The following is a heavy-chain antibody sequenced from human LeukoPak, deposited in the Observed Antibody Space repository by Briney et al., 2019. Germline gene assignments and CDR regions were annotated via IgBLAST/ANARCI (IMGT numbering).Heavy chain of an antibody. J-gene: IGHJ6*03. CDR2: ISGSGGA. CDR1: GWTFSGYA. Sequence: PGGSLSLTCAVYGWTFSGYAWSWIRQAPGKGLEWIGAISGSGGATYNASRKSRVNISVATSKNQSSLTLNPVTAADTAVYYCARGTDSSSSWYYYYYFVDVWGKGTTVTVSS. V-gene: IGHV4-34*01. D-gene: IGHD6-6*01. CDR3: ARGTDSSSSWYYYYYFVDV.